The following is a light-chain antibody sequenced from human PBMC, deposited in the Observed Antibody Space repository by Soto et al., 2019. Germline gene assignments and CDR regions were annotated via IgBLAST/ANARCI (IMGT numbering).Light chain of an antibody. CDR2: EVN. CDR3: PSYAGSNIWV. CDR1: SSDVGAYNY. V-gene: IGLV2-8*01. Sequence: QSALTQPPSASGSPGQSVTISCTGTSSDVGAYNYVSWYQQDPGKAPKLMIYEVNKRTSGVPDRFSGSKSGKTASLTVSGLQSEDEADYHCPSYAGSNIWVFGGGTKLTVL. J-gene: IGLJ3*02.